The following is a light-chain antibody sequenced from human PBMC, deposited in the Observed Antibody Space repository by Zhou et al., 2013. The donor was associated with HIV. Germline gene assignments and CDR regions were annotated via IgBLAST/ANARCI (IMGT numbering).Light chain of an antibody. V-gene: IGKV3-20*01. J-gene: IGKJ3*01. CDR2: AAS. CDR1: QSVDADH. Sequence: EIGLTQSPGTLSLSPGERATLSCRASQSVDADHLAWFQQKPGQAPRLLIYAASTRAIGIADRFSGSGSGTDFTLTISRLEPEDFAVYYCQQYGTSFTFGPGTKVEFK. CDR3: QQYGTSFT.